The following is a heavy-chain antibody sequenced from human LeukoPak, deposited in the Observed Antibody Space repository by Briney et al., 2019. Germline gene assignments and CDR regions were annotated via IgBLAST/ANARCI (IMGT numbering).Heavy chain of an antibody. CDR2: VNESGGT. J-gene: IGHJ5*02. CDR3: ARGRSARRWDLPHLDL. D-gene: IGHD2-15*01. CDR1: IDSFSNYH. Sequence: PSETLSLTCAVYIDSFSNYHWNWIRQTPAKGMEWIGEVNESGGTNYNPSLKSRVTISVDKSKNQFSLKLSSVTAADTAVYYCARGRSARRWDLPHLDLWGRGTLVTVSS. V-gene: IGHV4-34*01.